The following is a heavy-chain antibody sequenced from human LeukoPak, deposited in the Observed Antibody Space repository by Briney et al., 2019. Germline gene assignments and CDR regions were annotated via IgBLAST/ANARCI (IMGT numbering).Heavy chain of an antibody. CDR1: GYTFTGYY. V-gene: IGHV1-2*02. Sequence: GGSVNVSCKASGYTFTGYYMHWVRQAPGQGLDGMGWINHSSGNTNYAQKVRGMVTMTRNTYISTAYMELSRLRYDAAGVYYCGRDGYLGRDWFDPWGQGTLVTVSS. CDR3: GRDGYLGRDWFDP. CDR2: INHSSGNT. D-gene: IGHD5-12*01. J-gene: IGHJ5*02.